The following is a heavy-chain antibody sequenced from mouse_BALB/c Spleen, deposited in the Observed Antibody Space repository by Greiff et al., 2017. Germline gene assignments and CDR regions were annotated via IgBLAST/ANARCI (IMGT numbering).Heavy chain of an antibody. J-gene: IGHJ4*01. V-gene: IGHV1-7*01. Sequence: QVQLQQSGAELAKPGASVKMSCKASGYTFTSYWMHWVKQRPGQGLEWIGYINPSTGYTEYNQKFKDKATLTADKSSSTAYMQLSSLTSEDSAVYYCARRFPITTGYYAMDYWGQGTSVTVSS. CDR2: INPSTGYT. CDR3: ARRFPITTGYYAMDY. D-gene: IGHD1-1*01. CDR1: GYTFTSYW.